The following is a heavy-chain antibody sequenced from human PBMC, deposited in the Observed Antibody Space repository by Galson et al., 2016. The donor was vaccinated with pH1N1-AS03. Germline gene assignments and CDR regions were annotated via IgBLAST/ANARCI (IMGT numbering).Heavy chain of an antibody. J-gene: IGHJ4*02. Sequence: CAISGDSVSSNTAAWNWIRQSPSRGLEWLGRTYYRSKWYKWYNDYAVSVESRITINPDTSKNQFSLQLSSVTPEDTAIYYCARDHLGAGPAFDYWGQGILVTVTS. CDR2: TYYRSKWYKWYN. CDR3: ARDHLGAGPAFDY. D-gene: IGHD1-26*01. CDR1: GDSVSSNTAA. V-gene: IGHV6-1*01.